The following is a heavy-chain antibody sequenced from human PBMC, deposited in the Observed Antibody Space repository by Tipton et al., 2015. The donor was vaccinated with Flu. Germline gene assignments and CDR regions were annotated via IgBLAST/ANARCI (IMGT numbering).Heavy chain of an antibody. D-gene: IGHD1-1*01. CDR2: IYHAGGGI. V-gene: IGHV1-46*01. CDR3: ARYKGGGTYTFGV. CDR1: GYTFTSYN. Sequence: QVQLVQSGAEVKKPGASVKVSCKASGYTFTSYNMHWVRQAPGQGLEWMGIIYHAGGGISYAQKFQGRVIMTRDRSTGTVHMEPSSLRSDDTAMYYCARYKGGGTYTFGVWGKGTMVAVSS. J-gene: IGHJ3*01.